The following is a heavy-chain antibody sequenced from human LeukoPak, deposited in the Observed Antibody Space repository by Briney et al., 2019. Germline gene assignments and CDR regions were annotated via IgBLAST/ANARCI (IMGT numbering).Heavy chain of an antibody. CDR2: ISGSGGST. Sequence: PGGSLRLSCAASGFSLSNYWMSWVRQAPGKGLEWVSSISGSGGSTSYADSVRGRFTISRDNSKNTLCLQMNSLIVEDTAVYYCARGSTGPDSWGQGTLVTVSS. J-gene: IGHJ5*01. V-gene: IGHV3-23*01. CDR1: GFSLSNYW. CDR3: ARGSTGPDS.